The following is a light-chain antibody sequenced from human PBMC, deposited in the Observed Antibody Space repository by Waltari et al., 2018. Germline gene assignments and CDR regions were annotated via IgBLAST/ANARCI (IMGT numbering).Light chain of an antibody. CDR1: KNDIGPYNF. CDR3: CSYAGGSRVI. CDR2: EAT. Sequence: QSALTQPASLSGSPGQSITISCAGTKNDIGPYNFGSWFQQLPGQAPKLIVSEATKRPSGVSYRFPGSKSGNTASLTLSGLQAEDEADYYCCSYAGGSRVIFGGGTKLTVL. V-gene: IGLV2-23*01. J-gene: IGLJ2*01.